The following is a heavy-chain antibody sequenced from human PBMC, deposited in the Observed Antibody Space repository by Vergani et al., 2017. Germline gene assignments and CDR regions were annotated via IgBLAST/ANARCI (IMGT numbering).Heavy chain of an antibody. CDR1: GDSISRSHYY. Sequence: QESGPGLVKPSETLSLSCRVSGDSISRSHYYWGFIRQPPGKALEWLAHIFSNDEKSYSTSLKSRLTISKDTSKSQVVLTMTNMDPVDTATYYCARINLDRFDPWGQGTLVTVSS. J-gene: IGHJ5*02. CDR2: IFSNDEK. V-gene: IGHV2-26*01. CDR3: ARINLDRFDP.